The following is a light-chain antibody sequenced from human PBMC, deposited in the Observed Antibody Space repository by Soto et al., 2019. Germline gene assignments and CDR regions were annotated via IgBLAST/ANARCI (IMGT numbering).Light chain of an antibody. CDR2: GAS. Sequence: EVVLTQSPATLSLSPGDRAALSCKASQSVHNFLAWYQQKPGQAPRLLIYGASSRATGIPDRFSGSGSGTDFTLTISRLEPEDFAVCYCQQYGSSPFTFGQGTKVDIK. CDR1: QSVHNF. J-gene: IGKJ2*01. V-gene: IGKV3-20*01. CDR3: QQYGSSPFT.